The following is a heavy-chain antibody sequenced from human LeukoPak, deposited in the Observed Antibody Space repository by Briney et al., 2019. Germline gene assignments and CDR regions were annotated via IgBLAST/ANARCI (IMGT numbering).Heavy chain of an antibody. V-gene: IGHV3-7*01. J-gene: IGHJ4*02. CDR3: VRDGDYFDY. CDR2: IKKDSKDK. D-gene: IGHD4-17*01. CDR1: GFTVSSSY. Sequence: GGSLRLSCVASGFTVSSSYMSWVRQAPRKGLEWVANIKKDSKDKNYVDSVKGRFTISRDNAKNSLYLQMNSLRVEDTAVYYCVRDGDYFDYWGQGIPVTVS.